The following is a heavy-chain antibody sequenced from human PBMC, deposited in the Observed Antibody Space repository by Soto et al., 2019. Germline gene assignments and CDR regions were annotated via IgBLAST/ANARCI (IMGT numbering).Heavy chain of an antibody. V-gene: IGHV4-59*01. CDR1: VGSIRSYY. CDR3: ATRPPGTWFGVFDY. D-gene: IGHD3-10*01. Sequence: QVHLQESGPGQVKSSETLSLTCTVSVGSIRSYYWSWIRQPPGKGPERIGYVYHSGHSNYNPSLRSQVTVSLAISENQFSLKVLSVTAAESAVYCNATRPPGTWFGVFDYWGQRLLVTVSS. CDR2: VYHSGHS. J-gene: IGHJ4*02.